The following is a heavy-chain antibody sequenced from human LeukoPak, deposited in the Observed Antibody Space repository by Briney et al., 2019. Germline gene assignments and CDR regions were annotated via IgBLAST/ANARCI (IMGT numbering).Heavy chain of an antibody. CDR2: VSGGAEAT. Sequence: GGSLRLSCAVSGFTFSSYAMTWVRQAPGKGLEWVSTVSGGAEATYYADSVKGRFAISRDNSKSALYLQMNSLRAEDTAIYYCAKDTPLTAYTSGWSNNCFDYWGQGTLVTVSS. CDR3: AKDTPLTAYTSGWSNNCFDY. V-gene: IGHV3-23*01. J-gene: IGHJ4*02. CDR1: GFTFSSYA. D-gene: IGHD6-19*01.